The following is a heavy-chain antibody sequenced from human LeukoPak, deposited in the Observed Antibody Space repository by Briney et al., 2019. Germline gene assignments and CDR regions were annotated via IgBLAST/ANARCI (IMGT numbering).Heavy chain of an antibody. CDR3: ARGLSYGFSDFVY. CDR2: INQDGSEK. CDR1: GFTFSNYW. J-gene: IGHJ4*02. D-gene: IGHD2/OR15-2a*01. Sequence: GGSLRLSCAASGFTFSNYWMKWVRQAPGKGLEWVANINQDGSEKYYMDSMKGRFTISRDNSKNSLYLQMNSLRAEGTAVYYCARGLSYGFSDFVYWGQGTLVTVSS. V-gene: IGHV3-7*01.